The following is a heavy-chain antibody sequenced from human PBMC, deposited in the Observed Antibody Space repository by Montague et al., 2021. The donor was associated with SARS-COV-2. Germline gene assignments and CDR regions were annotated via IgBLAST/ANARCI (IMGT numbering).Heavy chain of an antibody. CDR1: GFTFSSYA. CDR2: ISYDGSNK. CDR3: ARGTGISSGWFDY. D-gene: IGHD6-19*01. J-gene: IGHJ4*02. V-gene: IGHV3-30-3*01. Sequence: SLRLSCAASGFTFSSYAMHWVRQALGKGLEWVAVISYDGSNKYYADSVKGRFTISRDNSKNTLYLQMNSLRAEDTAVYYCARGTGISSGWFDYWGQGTLVTVSS.